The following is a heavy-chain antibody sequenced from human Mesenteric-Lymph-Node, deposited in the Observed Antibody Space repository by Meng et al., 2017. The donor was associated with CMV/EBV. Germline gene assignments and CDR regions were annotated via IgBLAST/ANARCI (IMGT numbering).Heavy chain of an antibody. CDR2: ISSGSSYI. V-gene: IGHV3-21*01. CDR3: ATYDAFDI. Sequence: GESLKISCAASGFTFSSYSMNWVRQAPGKGLEWVSSISSGSSYIYYADSVKGRFTISRDNAKNSLYLQMNSLRAEDTAVYYCATYDAFDIWGQGTMVTVSS. CDR1: GFTFSSYS. J-gene: IGHJ3*02.